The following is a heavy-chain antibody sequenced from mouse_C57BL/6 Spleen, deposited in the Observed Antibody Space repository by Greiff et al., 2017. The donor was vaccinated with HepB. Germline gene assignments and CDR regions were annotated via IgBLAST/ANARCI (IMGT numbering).Heavy chain of an antibody. CDR3: ARRGYGGINY. CDR2: INPNNGGT. J-gene: IGHJ2*01. D-gene: IGHD1-1*01. CDR1: GYTFTDYN. Sequence: VHVKQSGPELVKPGASVKIPCKASGYTFTDYNMDWVKQSHGKSLEWIGDINPNNGGTIYNQKFKGKATLTVDKSSSTAYMELRSLTSEDTAVYYCARRGYGGINYWGQGTTLTVSS. V-gene: IGHV1-18*01.